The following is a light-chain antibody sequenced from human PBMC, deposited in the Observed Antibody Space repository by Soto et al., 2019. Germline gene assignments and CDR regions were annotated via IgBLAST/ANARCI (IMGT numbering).Light chain of an antibody. J-gene: IGKJ1*01. CDR2: DAS. CDR3: QHYNSYSEA. CDR1: QSISSW. Sequence: DIWLTQSPSSLSASVGDTFTITFRASQSISSWLAWYQQKPGKAPKLLIYDASSLESGVPSRFSGSGSGTEFTLTISSLQPDDFATYYCQHYNSYSEAFGQGTKVDNK. V-gene: IGKV1-5*01.